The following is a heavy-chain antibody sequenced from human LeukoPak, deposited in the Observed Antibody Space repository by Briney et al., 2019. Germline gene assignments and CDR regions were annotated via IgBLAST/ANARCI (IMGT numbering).Heavy chain of an antibody. Sequence: PGGSLRLSCAASGFTFSSYWMHWVRQAPGKGLVWVSRINSDGSSTSYADSVKGRFTISRDNAKNTLYLQMNSLRAEDTAVYYCALCSSTSCYRGFDPWGQGTLATVSS. CDR2: INSDGSST. J-gene: IGHJ5*02. CDR3: ALCSSTSCYRGFDP. CDR1: GFTFSSYW. V-gene: IGHV3-74*01. D-gene: IGHD2-2*02.